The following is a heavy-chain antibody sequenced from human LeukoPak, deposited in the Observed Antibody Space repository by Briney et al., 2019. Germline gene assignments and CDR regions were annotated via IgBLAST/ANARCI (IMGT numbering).Heavy chain of an antibody. J-gene: IGHJ4*02. Sequence: GGSLRLSCAASGFTISSNYMSWVRQAPGKGLEWDSVIYSGGSTYYADSVKGRFTISRDNSKNTLYLQMNSLRAEDTAVYYCARGSPGGYVFGYWGQGTLVTVSS. V-gene: IGHV3-53*01. D-gene: IGHD1-26*01. CDR2: IYSGGST. CDR1: GFTISSNY. CDR3: ARGSPGGYVFGY.